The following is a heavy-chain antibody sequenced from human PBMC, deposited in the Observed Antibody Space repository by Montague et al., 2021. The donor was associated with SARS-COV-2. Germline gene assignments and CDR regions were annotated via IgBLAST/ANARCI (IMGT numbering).Heavy chain of an antibody. V-gene: IGHV2-70*01. CDR2: XDWDDDK. Sequence: PVLVKPTQTLTLTCTFSGFSLSTNGICVSWIRQPPGKALEWLALXDWDDDKYYSTSLKTRLTISKDTSKNQVVLTMTNMDPVDTATYYCARIRDYDILTGSYAGFDYWGQGTLVTVSS. D-gene: IGHD3-9*01. CDR3: ARIRDYDILTGSYAGFDY. CDR1: GFSLSTNGIC. J-gene: IGHJ4*02.